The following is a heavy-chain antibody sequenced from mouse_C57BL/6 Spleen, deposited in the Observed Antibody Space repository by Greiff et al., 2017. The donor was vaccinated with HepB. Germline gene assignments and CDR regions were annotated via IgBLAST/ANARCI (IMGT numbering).Heavy chain of an antibody. V-gene: IGHV5-17*01. CDR2: ISSGSSTI. Sequence: VESGGGLVKPGGSLKLSCAASGFTFSDYGMHWVRQAPEKGLEWVAYISSGSSTIYYADTVKGRFTISRDNAKNTLFLQMTSLRSEDTAMYYCATSIYYDYDGAMDYWGQGTSVTVSS. J-gene: IGHJ4*01. CDR1: GFTFSDYG. CDR3: ATSIYYDYDGAMDY. D-gene: IGHD2-4*01.